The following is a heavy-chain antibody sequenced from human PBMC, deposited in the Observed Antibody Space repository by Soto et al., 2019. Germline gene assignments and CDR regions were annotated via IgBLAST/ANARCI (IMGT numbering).Heavy chain of an antibody. CDR1: GFTFSSYA. V-gene: IGHV3-23*01. D-gene: IGHD4-17*01. Sequence: GGSLRLSCAASGFTFSSYAMSWVRQAPGKGLEWVSAISGSGGSTYYADSVKGRFTISRDNSKNTLYLQMNSLRAEDTAVYYCASAPVTTEQDYYYYYGMDVWGQGTTVTVSS. J-gene: IGHJ6*02. CDR3: ASAPVTTEQDYYYYYGMDV. CDR2: ISGSGGST.